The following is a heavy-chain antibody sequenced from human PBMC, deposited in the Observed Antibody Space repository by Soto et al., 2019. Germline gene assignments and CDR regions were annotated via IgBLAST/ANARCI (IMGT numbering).Heavy chain of an antibody. V-gene: IGHV3-23*01. CDR2: ISGSGGST. D-gene: IGHD5-12*01. J-gene: IGHJ3*02. Sequence: PGGSLRLSCAASGFTFSSYAMSWVRQAPGKGLEWVSAISGSGGSTYYADSVKGRFTISRDNAKNTLYLQMNSLRAEDTAVYYCARGGYIEWLRIDAFDIWGQGTMVT. CDR3: ARGGYIEWLRIDAFDI. CDR1: GFTFSSYA.